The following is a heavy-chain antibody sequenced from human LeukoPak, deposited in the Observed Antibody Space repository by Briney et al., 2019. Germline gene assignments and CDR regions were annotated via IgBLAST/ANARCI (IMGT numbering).Heavy chain of an antibody. CDR2: ISGSGGST. V-gene: IGHV3-23*01. CDR1: GFTLSSYA. Sequence: PGGSLRLSCAASGFTLSSYAMSWVREAPGKGLEWVSAISGSGGSTYYADSVKGRFTISRDNSKQTMYLKINSLRAEDTAVYYCAKNPFDFWSGYWAFDIWGQGTMVTVSS. D-gene: IGHD3-3*01. CDR3: AKNPFDFWSGYWAFDI. J-gene: IGHJ3*02.